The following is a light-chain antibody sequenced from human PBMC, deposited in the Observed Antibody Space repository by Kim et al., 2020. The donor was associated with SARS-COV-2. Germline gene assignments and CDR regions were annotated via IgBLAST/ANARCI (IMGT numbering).Light chain of an antibody. Sequence: ASVGASVTMVCRASQSISIWLAWYQQKPGKAPKLLISKASSLESGVPSRFRGSGSGTEFALTISGLQPDDFATYYCQQYDSHSYTFGPGTKLEI. CDR3: QQYDSHSYT. CDR1: QSISIW. CDR2: KAS. J-gene: IGKJ2*01. V-gene: IGKV1-5*03.